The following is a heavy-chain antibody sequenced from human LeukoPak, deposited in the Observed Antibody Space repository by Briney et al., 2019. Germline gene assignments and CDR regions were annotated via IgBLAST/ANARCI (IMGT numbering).Heavy chain of an antibody. Sequence: SETLSLTCTVSGGSISSSSYYWGWIRQPPGKGLEWMVSIYYSGTTYNNPSLKSRVTISVDTSKNQYSLKLSSVTAADTAVYYCARRGYSYGSIDYWGQGTLVTVSS. J-gene: IGHJ4*02. CDR3: ARRGYSYGSIDY. CDR1: GGSISSSSYY. D-gene: IGHD5-18*01. CDR2: IYYSGTT. V-gene: IGHV4-39*01.